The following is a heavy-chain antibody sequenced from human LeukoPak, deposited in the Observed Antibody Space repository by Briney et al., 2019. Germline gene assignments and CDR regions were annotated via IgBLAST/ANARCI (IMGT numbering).Heavy chain of an antibody. CDR1: GVSITSGNDY. CDR3: ARSRGVPRWFGP. D-gene: IGHD3-10*01. V-gene: IGHV4-39*07. J-gene: IGHJ5*02. Sequence: SETLSLTCNVSGVSITSGNDYWGWIRQPRGKGLEWIANIYTGGSTYYNPALQNRAAVSIDTSKDQFFLRLTSLTAADTAVYYCARSRGVPRWFGPWGQGILVTVSS. CDR2: IYTGGST.